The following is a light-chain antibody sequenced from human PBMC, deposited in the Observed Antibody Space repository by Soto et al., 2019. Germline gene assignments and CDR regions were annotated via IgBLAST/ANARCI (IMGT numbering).Light chain of an antibody. J-gene: IGKJ1*01. Sequence: DVGMTQSPLSLPVTLGQPASISCRSSQSLVYSDGNTYLNWFQQRPGQSPRRLIYKVSNRDSGVPDRFSGSGSGTDFTLKISRVEADDVGVYYCMQGTHWTPTWTFGQGAKVEIK. CDR1: QSLVYSDGNTY. V-gene: IGKV2-30*01. CDR2: KVS. CDR3: MQGTHWTPTWT.